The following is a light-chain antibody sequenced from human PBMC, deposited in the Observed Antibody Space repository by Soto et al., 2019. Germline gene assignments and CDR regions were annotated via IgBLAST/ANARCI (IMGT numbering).Light chain of an antibody. CDR3: QQSYSTPPT. J-gene: IGKJ4*01. CDR2: AAS. CDR1: QSISSY. V-gene: IGKV1-39*01. Sequence: DIKMTHSPSSRSASVGDRVTITCRASQSISSYLNWYQQKPGKAPKLLIYAASSLQSGVPSRFSGSGSGTDFTLTISSLQPEDFATYYCQQSYSTPPTFGGGTKVEIK.